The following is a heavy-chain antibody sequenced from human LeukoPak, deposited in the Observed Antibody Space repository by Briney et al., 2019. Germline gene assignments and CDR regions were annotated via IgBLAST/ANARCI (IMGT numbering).Heavy chain of an antibody. D-gene: IGHD5-24*01. CDR2: IKEDGSDK. V-gene: IGHV3-7*03. J-gene: IGHJ3*01. CDR3: AKEMATIRAFDF. CDR1: GFTFSRSW. Sequence: GGSLRLSCAASGFTFSRSWMTWVRQAPGKGLEWVANIKEDGSDKYYLDSVKGRFTVSRDNAKNSLYLQMNSLRAEDTAVYYCAKEMATIRAFDFWGQGTMVTVSS.